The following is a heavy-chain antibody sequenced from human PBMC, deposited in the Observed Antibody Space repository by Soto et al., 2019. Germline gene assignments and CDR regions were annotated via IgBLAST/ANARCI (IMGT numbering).Heavy chain of an antibody. D-gene: IGHD2-15*01. CDR1: GGSISSSSYY. CDR2: IDYRGSN. V-gene: IGHV4-39*01. CDR3: AVEDIVVVVAATRWFDP. J-gene: IGHJ5*02. Sequence: QLQLQESGPGLVKPSETLSLTCTVSGGSISSSSYYWGWIRQPPGKGLEWIGRIDYRGSNYYKPSLKSRVTRSVETSKHQFSLKLSSVTAADTAVYYCAVEDIVVVVAATRWFDPWGQGTLVTVSS.